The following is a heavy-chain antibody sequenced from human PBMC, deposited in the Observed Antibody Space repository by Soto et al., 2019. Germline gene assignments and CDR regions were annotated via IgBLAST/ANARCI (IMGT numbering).Heavy chain of an antibody. Sequence: QVQLVQSGTDVKEPGASVRVSCKASGYTFTAHSLHWARQVPGQGLEWMGWIIVSHDRPRYAPQFQGRLNFGADRIATTAYMQLTRLTPEDSAVYFCAREPEDGVPGDYWGQGTPVVVSS. V-gene: IGHV1-3*01. D-gene: IGHD2-8*01. J-gene: IGHJ4*02. CDR2: IIVSHDRP. CDR1: GYTFTAHS. CDR3: AREPEDGVPGDY.